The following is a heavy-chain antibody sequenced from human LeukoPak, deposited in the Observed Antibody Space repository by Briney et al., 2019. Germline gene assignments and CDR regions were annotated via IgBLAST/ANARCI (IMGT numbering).Heavy chain of an antibody. D-gene: IGHD5-18*01. V-gene: IGHV4-61*02. CDR1: GGSISSGSYH. CDR2: IYTSGST. CDR3: ARSPKYSYGPRGGWFDP. Sequence: TSETLSLTCTVSGGSISSGSYHWSWIRQPAGKGLEWIGRIYTSGSTNYNPSLKSRVTISVDTSKNQFSLKLSSVTAADTAVYYCARSPKYSYGPRGGWFDPWGQGTLVTVSS. J-gene: IGHJ5*02.